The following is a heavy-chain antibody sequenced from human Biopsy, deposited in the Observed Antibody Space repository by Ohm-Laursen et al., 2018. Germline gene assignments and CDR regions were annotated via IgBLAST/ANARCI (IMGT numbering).Heavy chain of an antibody. CDR1: GGSISSDY. CDR3: ARATNSTGWPYYYFYGMDV. Sequence: TLSLTCTVSGGSISSDYWSWIRQTPGKGLEWIGYIYYSGSTNYNPSHKSRVTISVDTSKNQFSLRLNSVTAADTAVYYCARATNSTGWPYYYFYGMDVWGQGTTVTVSS. CDR2: IYYSGST. D-gene: IGHD2/OR15-2a*01. J-gene: IGHJ6*02. V-gene: IGHV4-59*01.